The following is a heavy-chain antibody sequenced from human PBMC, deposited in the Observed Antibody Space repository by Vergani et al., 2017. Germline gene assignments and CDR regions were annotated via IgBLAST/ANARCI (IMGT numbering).Heavy chain of an antibody. CDR3: AKDSPASGYCSGGSCYSGDWFDP. J-gene: IGHJ5*02. CDR1: GFTFSSYA. Sequence: EVQLLESGGGLVQPGGSLRLSCAASGFTFSSYAMSWVRQAPGKGLEWVSAISGSGGDTYYADSVKGRFTISRDNSKNTLYLQMNSLRAEDTAVYYCAKDSPASGYCSGGSCYSGDWFDPWGQGTLVTVSS. V-gene: IGHV3-23*01. CDR2: ISGSGGDT. D-gene: IGHD2-15*01.